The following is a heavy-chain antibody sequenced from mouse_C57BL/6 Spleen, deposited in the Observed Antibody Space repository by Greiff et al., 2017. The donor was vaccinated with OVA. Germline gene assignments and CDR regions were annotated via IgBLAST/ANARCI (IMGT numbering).Heavy chain of an antibody. D-gene: IGHD2-2*01. CDR3: ARGWLRHWYFDV. CDR2: ISSGSSTI. J-gene: IGHJ1*03. CDR1: GFTFSDYG. Sequence: EVKVVESGGGLVQPGGSLKLSCAASGFTFSDYGMHWVRQAPEKGLEWVAYISSGSSTIYYADTVQGRFTISRDNAKNTLFLQMTSLRSEDTAMYYCARGWLRHWYFDVWGTGTTVTVSS. V-gene: IGHV5-17*01.